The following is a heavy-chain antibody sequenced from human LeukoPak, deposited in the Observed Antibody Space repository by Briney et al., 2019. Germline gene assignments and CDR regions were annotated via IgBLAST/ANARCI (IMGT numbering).Heavy chain of an antibody. Sequence: PSGTLSLTCAVSGGSISSNNWWSWVRQPPGKGLEWIGEIYHSGSTNYNPSLKSRVTISVDKSKNQFSLKLSSVTAADTAFYYCARKHYDSNGYYYVDYWGQGTLVTVSS. J-gene: IGHJ4*02. CDR1: GGSISSNNW. CDR3: ARKHYDSNGYYYVDY. CDR2: IYHSGST. V-gene: IGHV4-4*02. D-gene: IGHD3-22*01.